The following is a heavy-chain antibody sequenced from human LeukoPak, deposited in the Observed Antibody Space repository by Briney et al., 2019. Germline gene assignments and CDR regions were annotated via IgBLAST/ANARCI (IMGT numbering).Heavy chain of an antibody. CDR3: AKTRGYCSGGSCYSDY. CDR2: ISGSGDSA. Sequence: GGSLRLSCAASGFTFSSYAMTWVRQAPGKGLEWVSAISGSGDSAVYADSVKGRFTISRDNSKKTLYLQMNSLRAEDTAAYYCAKTRGYCSGGSCYSDYWGQGTLVTVSS. CDR1: GFTFSSYA. V-gene: IGHV3-23*01. D-gene: IGHD2-15*01. J-gene: IGHJ4*02.